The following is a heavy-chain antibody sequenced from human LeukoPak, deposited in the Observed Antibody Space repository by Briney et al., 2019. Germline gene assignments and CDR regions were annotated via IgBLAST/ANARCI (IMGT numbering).Heavy chain of an antibody. D-gene: IGHD1/OR15-1a*01. CDR2: ISAYNGNT. V-gene: IGHV1-18*01. CDR3: ARNGSPNTYYYYYYMDV. J-gene: IGHJ6*03. Sequence: GASVKVSCKASGYTFTNYGFSWVRQAPGQGLEWMGWISAYNGNTNYAQKVQGRVTMTTDTSTSTAYMELRSLRSDDTAVYYCARNGSPNTYYYYYYMDVWGKGTTVTVSS. CDR1: GYTFTNYG.